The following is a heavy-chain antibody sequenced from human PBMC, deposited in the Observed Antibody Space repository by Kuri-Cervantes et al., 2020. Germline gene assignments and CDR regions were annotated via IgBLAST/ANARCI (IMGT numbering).Heavy chain of an antibody. V-gene: IGHV4-30-2*01. D-gene: IGHD3-3*01. CDR3: ARVFGTIFEPFFDY. CDR1: GGSISSGGYS. Sequence: SQTLSLTCAVSGGSISSGGYSWSWIRQPPGKGLEWIGYIYHSESTYYNPSLKSRVTISVDRSKNQFSLKLSSVTAADTAVYYCARVFGTIFEPFFDYWGQGTLVTVSS. J-gene: IGHJ4*02. CDR2: IYHSEST.